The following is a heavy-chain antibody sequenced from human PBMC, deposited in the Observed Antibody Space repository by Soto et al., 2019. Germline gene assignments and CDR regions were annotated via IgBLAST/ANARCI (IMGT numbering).Heavy chain of an antibody. D-gene: IGHD2-21*02. Sequence: SETLSLTCTVSGGSISSSSYFWGWIRQPPGKGLGWIGSIYYSGSTYYNPSLKSRVTVSVDTSKNQFSLKLSSVTAADTAVYYCARHPSDFWFDPWGQGTLVTV. CDR2: IYYSGST. CDR1: GGSISSSSYF. V-gene: IGHV4-39*01. CDR3: ARHPSDFWFDP. J-gene: IGHJ5*02.